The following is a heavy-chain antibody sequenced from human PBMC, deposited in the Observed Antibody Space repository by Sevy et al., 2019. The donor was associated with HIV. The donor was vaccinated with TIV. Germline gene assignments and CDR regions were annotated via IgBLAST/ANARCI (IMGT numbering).Heavy chain of an antibody. CDR2: IYQDGSEK. CDR3: AREGSYGDYRFSYYYGLDV. D-gene: IGHD4-17*01. J-gene: IGHJ6*02. V-gene: IGHV3-7*01. CDR1: GFSFSSYW. Sequence: GGSLRLSCEVSGFSFSSYWMTWVRQAPGRGLEWVANIYQDGSEKYYVDSVKGRFTISRDNAKNSLYLQMNSLRAEDTAVYYCAREGSYGDYRFSYYYGLDVWGQGTTVTVSS.